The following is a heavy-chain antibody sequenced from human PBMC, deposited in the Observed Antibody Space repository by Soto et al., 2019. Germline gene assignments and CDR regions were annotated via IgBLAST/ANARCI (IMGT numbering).Heavy chain of an antibody. Sequence: QVQLQQWGAGLLKPSETLSLTCAVYGGSFSGYYWSWIRQPPGKGLEWIGEINHSGSTNYNPSLKSRVTISVDTSKNQFSLKLSSVTAADTAVYYCARERLRLWDHRNWFDPWGQGTLVTVSS. V-gene: IGHV4-34*01. CDR1: GGSFSGYY. J-gene: IGHJ5*02. CDR2: INHSGST. D-gene: IGHD5-12*01. CDR3: ARERLRLWDHRNWFDP.